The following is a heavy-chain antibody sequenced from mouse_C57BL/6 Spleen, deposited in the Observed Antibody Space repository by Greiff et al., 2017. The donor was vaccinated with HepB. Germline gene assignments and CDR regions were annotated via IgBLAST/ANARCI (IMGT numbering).Heavy chain of an antibody. CDR2: IYPGSGST. Sequence: QVHVKQPGAELVKPGASVKMSCKASGYTFTSYWITWVKQRPGQGLEWIGDIYPGSGSTNYNEKFKSKATLTVDTSSSTAYMQLSSLTSEDSAVYYCARYTLYDYGGFAYWGQGTLVTVSA. V-gene: IGHV1-55*01. CDR1: GYTFTSYW. CDR3: ARYTLYDYGGFAY. D-gene: IGHD2-4*01. J-gene: IGHJ3*01.